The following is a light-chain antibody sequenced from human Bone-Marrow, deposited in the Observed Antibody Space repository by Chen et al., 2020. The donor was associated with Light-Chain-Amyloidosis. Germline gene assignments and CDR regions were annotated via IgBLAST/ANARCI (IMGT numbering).Light chain of an antibody. CDR2: RDT. V-gene: IGLV3-25*03. CDR1: DLPTKY. J-gene: IGLJ2*01. Sequence: YELPQPPSVSVSPGQTARIPCSGDDLPTKYAYWYQQKPGQAPVLVIHRDTERPSGISERFSGSSSGTTATLTISGVQAEDEADYHCQSADSSGTYEVIFGGGTKLTVL. CDR3: QSADSSGTYEVI.